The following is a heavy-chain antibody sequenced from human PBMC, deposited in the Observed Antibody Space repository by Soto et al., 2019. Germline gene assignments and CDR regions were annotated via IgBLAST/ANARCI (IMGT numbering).Heavy chain of an antibody. Sequence: EVQLVESEGGLVQPGGSLRLSCAASGFNISYYWMSWVRQAPGRGLEWVANIKQDGSERYYVDSLKGRFTISRDNSENSLYLQMNSLSLEDTAIYYCVRDPQRVDCWGQGTLVTVSS. J-gene: IGHJ4*02. CDR1: GFNISYYW. CDR3: VRDPQRVDC. CDR2: IKQDGSER. V-gene: IGHV3-7*03.